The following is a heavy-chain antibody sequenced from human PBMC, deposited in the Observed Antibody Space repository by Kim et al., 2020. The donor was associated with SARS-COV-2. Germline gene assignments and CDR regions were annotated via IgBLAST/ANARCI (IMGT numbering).Heavy chain of an antibody. J-gene: IGHJ4*02. Sequence: RFTIARDNAKNSLYLQMNSLRAEDTAVYYCAREKGRFLEWLADLPNYFDYWGQGTLVTVSS. V-gene: IGHV3-48*03. CDR3: AREKGRFLEWLADLPNYFDY. D-gene: IGHD3-3*01.